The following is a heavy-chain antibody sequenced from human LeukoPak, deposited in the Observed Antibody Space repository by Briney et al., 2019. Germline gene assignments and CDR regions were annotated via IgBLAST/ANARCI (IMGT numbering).Heavy chain of an antibody. V-gene: IGHV4-30-4*01. Sequence: PSQTLSLTCTVSGGSISSGDYYWSWIRQPPGKGLEWIGYIYYSGSTYYNPSLKSRVTISVDTSKNQFSLKLSSVTAADTAVYYCARETLRGHYDNYWGQGTLVTVSS. CDR1: GGSISSGDYY. J-gene: IGHJ4*02. CDR2: IYYSGST. CDR3: ARETLRGHYDNY. D-gene: IGHD3-22*01.